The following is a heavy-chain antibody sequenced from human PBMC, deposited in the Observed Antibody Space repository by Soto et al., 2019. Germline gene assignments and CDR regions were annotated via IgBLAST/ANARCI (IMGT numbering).Heavy chain of an antibody. D-gene: IGHD4-17*01. CDR3: ARRDSHGYFRYFDN. V-gene: IGHV1-69*06. J-gene: IGHJ4*02. CDR2: TNGNLGTG. CDR1: GGTFSSYP. Sequence: QVQLVQSGAEVKKPGSSVKVSCKASGGTFSSYPISWVRQAPGQGLEWMGGTNGNLGTGNYAQKFRGRLTMTTDIPTATAYMELSRLTSEDTAGYYFARRDSHGYFRYFDNWGQGTLVTVSS.